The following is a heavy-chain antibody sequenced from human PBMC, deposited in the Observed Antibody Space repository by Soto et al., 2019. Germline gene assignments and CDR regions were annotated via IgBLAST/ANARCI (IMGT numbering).Heavy chain of an antibody. CDR2: IYPGDSDT. CDR1: GYSFTSYW. V-gene: IGHV5-51*01. CDR3: ASHGPGLWFGGLAFDI. J-gene: IGHJ3*02. Sequence: PGESLKISCKGSGYSFTSYWIGWVRQMPGKGLEWMGIIYPGDSDTRYSPSFQGQVTISADKSISTAYLQWSSLKASDTAMYYCASHGPGLWFGGLAFDIWGQGTMVTVSS. D-gene: IGHD3-10*01.